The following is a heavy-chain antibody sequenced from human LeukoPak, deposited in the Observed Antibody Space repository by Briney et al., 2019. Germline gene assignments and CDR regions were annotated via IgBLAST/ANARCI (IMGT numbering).Heavy chain of an antibody. V-gene: IGHV4-59*08. CDR1: RGSLSSDY. CDR2: IYYSGST. Sequence: SETLSLTCTVSRGSLSSDYWTWIRQRPGKRLQWIGYIYYSGSTNYNPSLKSRVTISVDTSKNQFSLKLTSVTAADTAVYYCARLGNRDGYNYFLDYWGQGILVTVSS. J-gene: IGHJ4*02. CDR3: ARLGNRDGYNYFLDY. D-gene: IGHD5-24*01.